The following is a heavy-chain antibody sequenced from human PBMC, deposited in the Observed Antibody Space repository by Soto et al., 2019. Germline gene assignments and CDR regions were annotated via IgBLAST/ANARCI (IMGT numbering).Heavy chain of an antibody. D-gene: IGHD2-2*01. V-gene: IGHV4-4*02. J-gene: IGHJ6*04. CDR2: IYHSGST. CDR1: GGSISSSNW. CDR3: ARLRVVPAAITKSDSYYYDYYGMDV. Sequence: SSETLSLTCAVSGGSISSSNWWSWVRQPPGKGLEWIGEIYHSGSTNYNPSLKSRVTISVDKSKNQFSLKLSSVTAADTAVYYCARLRVVPAAITKSDSYYYDYYGMDVWGKWATGTVSS.